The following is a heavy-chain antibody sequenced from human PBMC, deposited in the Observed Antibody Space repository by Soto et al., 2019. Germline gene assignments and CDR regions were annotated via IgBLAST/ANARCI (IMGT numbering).Heavy chain of an antibody. CDR3: ARGWGRIFDY. D-gene: IGHD7-27*01. CDR1: GGSFSGYY. Sequence: QVQLQQWGAGLLKPSETLSLTCAVYGGSFSGYYWNWIRQPPGKGLEWIGEINHSGSTNYNPSLKSRVTLSVDTSKTQFPLKLSSVTAADTAAYYCARGWGRIFDYWGQGTLVTVSS. V-gene: IGHV4-34*01. CDR2: INHSGST. J-gene: IGHJ4*02.